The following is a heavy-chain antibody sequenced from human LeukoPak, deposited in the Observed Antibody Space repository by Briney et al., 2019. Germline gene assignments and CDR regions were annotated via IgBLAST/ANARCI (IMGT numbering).Heavy chain of an antibody. CDR1: GGSISSGDYY. D-gene: IGHD2/OR15-2a*01. CDR2: IYYSGST. CDR3: ARDLSYYGTYYFDY. Sequence: PSETLSLTCTVSGGSISSGDYYWSWIRQPPGKGLEWIGYIYYSGSTYYNPSLKSRVTMSVDTSKNQFSLKLSSVTAADTAVYYCARDLSYYGTYYFDYWGQGTLVTVSS. V-gene: IGHV4-30-4*08. J-gene: IGHJ4*02.